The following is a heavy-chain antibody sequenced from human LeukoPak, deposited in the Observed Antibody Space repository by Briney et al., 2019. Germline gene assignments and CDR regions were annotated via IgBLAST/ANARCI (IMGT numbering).Heavy chain of an antibody. D-gene: IGHD3-22*01. CDR1: GGSISSVGYY. CDR2: IYYSGST. V-gene: IGHV4-31*03. Sequence: PSDTLSLTCTVSGGSISSVGYYWSWIRQHPGKGLEWIGYIYYSGSTYYNPSLKSRVTISVDTSKNQFSLKLSSVTAADTAVYYCAREDYDSSGFDYWGQGTLVTVSS. CDR3: AREDYDSSGFDY. J-gene: IGHJ4*02.